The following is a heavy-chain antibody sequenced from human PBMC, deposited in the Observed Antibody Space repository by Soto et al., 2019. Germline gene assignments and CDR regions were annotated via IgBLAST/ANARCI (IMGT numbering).Heavy chain of an antibody. CDR3: ARVKSYSSGWYGSWFDY. CDR1: GGSLSSYY. CDR2: IYYSGST. Sequence: SETLSLTCTVSGGSLSSYYWSWLRPPPGKGLEWIGYIYYSGSTNYNPSLKSRVTISVDTSKNQFSLKLSSVTAADTAVYYCARVKSYSSGWYGSWFDYWGQGTLVTVS. V-gene: IGHV4-59*01. J-gene: IGHJ4*02. D-gene: IGHD6-19*01.